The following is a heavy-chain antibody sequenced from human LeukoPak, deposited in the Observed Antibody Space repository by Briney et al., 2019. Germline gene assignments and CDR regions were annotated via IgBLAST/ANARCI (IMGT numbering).Heavy chain of an antibody. CDR3: AKGDYGGNSGSFFDY. J-gene: IGHJ4*02. Sequence: GGSLRLSCAASGFTFNNYAMSWVRQAPGKGLEWVSALSASGGYTYYADSMKGRFTISRDNSKNTLYLQMNSLGAEDTAIYYCAKGDYGGNSGSFFDYWGQGTLVTVSS. CDR2: LSASGGYT. D-gene: IGHD4-23*01. V-gene: IGHV3-23*01. CDR1: GFTFNNYA.